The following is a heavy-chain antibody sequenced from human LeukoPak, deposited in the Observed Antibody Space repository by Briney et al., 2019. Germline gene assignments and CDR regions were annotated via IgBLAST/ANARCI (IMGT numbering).Heavy chain of an antibody. J-gene: IGHJ6*02. CDR1: GFTFSSSG. V-gene: IGHV3-35*01. CDR2: VSWNGSRT. D-gene: IGHD3-22*01. CDR3: VRNSPMIVVVTPCYYYGMDV. Sequence: GGSLRLSCVTSGFTFSSSGVGWVRQAPGKGLEWVSGVSWNGSRTHYADSVKGRFIISRDNSRNTLYLQTNSLRAEDTAVYYCVRNSPMIVVVTPCYYYGMDVWGQGTTVTVSS.